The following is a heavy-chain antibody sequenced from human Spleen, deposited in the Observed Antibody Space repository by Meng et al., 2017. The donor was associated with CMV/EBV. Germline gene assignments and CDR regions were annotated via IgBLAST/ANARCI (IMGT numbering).Heavy chain of an antibody. D-gene: IGHD1-26*01. Sequence: GGSLRLSCAASGFTVSNNYMSWIRQAPGKGLEWVGRIKSKTDGGTTDYAAPVKGRFTISRDDSKNTLYLQMNSLKSEDTAVYYCATTQVGAPDYWGQGTLVTVSS. J-gene: IGHJ4*02. V-gene: IGHV3-15*01. CDR2: IKSKTDGGTT. CDR1: GFTVSNNY. CDR3: ATTQVGAPDY.